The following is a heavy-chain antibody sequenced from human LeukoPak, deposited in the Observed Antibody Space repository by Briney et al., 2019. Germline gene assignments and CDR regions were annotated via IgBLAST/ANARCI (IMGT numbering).Heavy chain of an antibody. D-gene: IGHD6-13*01. CDR1: GYTFTSYG. Sequence: ASVKVSCKASGYTFTSYGISWVRQAPGQGLEWMGRIIPILGIANYAQKFQGRVTITADKSTSTAYMELSSLRSEDTAVYYCARDRNPPQVAAAGTGSSDYWGRGTLVTVSS. CDR2: IIPILGIA. J-gene: IGHJ4*02. V-gene: IGHV1-69*04. CDR3: ARDRNPPQVAAAGTGSSDY.